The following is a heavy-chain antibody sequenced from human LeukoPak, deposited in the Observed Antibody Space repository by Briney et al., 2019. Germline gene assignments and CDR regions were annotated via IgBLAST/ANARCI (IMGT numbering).Heavy chain of an antibody. J-gene: IGHJ4*02. Sequence: ASVKVSCEASGYTFASSYGISWMRQAPGQGLEWMGSISPYTGNTKYAERLQGRVIMTTDTSTRTAYMELRSVRSDDTALYYCARDQYDHVWGSYRPYFDLWGQGTLVTVSS. D-gene: IGHD3-16*02. V-gene: IGHV1-18*04. CDR2: ISPYTGNT. CDR1: GYTFASSYG. CDR3: ARDQYDHVWGSYRPYFDL.